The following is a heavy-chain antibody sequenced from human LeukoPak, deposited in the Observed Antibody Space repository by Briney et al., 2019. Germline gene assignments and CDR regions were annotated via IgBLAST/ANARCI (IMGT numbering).Heavy chain of an antibody. Sequence: SETLSLTCSVSGGTISSSSYYWGLIRQPPGKGLEWIGSIYYGGNTHYNPSLKSRVTISVDTSKNQFSLRLSSVTAADTAVYYCARHPRTQSWFGETLHYYYYMDVWSRGTTVTVSS. CDR2: IYYGGNT. CDR3: ARHPRTQSWFGETLHYYYYMDV. CDR1: GGTISSSSYY. D-gene: IGHD3-10*01. J-gene: IGHJ6*03. V-gene: IGHV4-39*01.